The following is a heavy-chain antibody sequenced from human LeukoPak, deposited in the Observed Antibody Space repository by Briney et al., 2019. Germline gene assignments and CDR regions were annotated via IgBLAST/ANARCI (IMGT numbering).Heavy chain of an antibody. CDR2: ISSSGSTI. Sequence: GGSLRLSCAASGFTFSSYEMNWVRQAPGKGLERVSYISSSGSTIYYADSVKGRFTISGDNAKNSLYLQMNSLRAEDTAVYYCARDRGGGYCSGGSCYFDYWGQGTPVTVSS. V-gene: IGHV3-48*03. CDR3: ARDRGGGYCSGGSCYFDY. D-gene: IGHD2-15*01. J-gene: IGHJ4*02. CDR1: GFTFSSYE.